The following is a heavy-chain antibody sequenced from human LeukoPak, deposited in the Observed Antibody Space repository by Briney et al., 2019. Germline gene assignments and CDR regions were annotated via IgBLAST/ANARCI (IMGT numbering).Heavy chain of an antibody. CDR2: IIPIFGTA. J-gene: IGHJ4*02. D-gene: IGHD3-22*01. CDR1: GGTFSSYA. Sequence: WASVKVSCKASGGTFSSYAISWVRQAPGQGLEWMGGIIPIFGTANYAQKFQGRVTITADESTSTAYMELSSLRSEDTAVYYCASGDSSGYYPFDYWGQGTLVTVSS. V-gene: IGHV1-69*13. CDR3: ASGDSSGYYPFDY.